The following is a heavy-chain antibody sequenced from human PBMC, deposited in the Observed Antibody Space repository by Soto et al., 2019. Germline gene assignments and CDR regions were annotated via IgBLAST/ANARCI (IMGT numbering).Heavy chain of an antibody. J-gene: IGHJ6*02. CDR2: ISSSSSYI. CDR3: ARVSTAYYYGMDV. Sequence: EVQLVESGGGLVKPGGSLRLSCAASGFTFSSYSMNWVRQAPGKGLEWVSSISSSSSYIYYADSVKGRFTISRDNAKNSLYLQMNSLRAEDTAVYYCARVSTAYYYGMDVWGQGTTVTVYS. V-gene: IGHV3-21*01. CDR1: GFTFSSYS.